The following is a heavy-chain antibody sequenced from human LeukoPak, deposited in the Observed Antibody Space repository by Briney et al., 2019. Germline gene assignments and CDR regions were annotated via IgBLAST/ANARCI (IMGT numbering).Heavy chain of an antibody. CDR2: ISSSSSYI. V-gene: IGHV3-21*01. D-gene: IGHD3-10*01. CDR1: GFTFSSLS. J-gene: IGHJ6*02. CDR3: AREGRLLWFGEDYYYGMDV. Sequence: GGSLRLSCAASGFTFSSLSMNWVRQAPGKGLEWVSSISSSSSYIYYADSVKGRFTISRDDAKNSLYLQMNSLRAEDTAVYYCAREGRLLWFGEDYYYGMDVWGQGTTVTVSS.